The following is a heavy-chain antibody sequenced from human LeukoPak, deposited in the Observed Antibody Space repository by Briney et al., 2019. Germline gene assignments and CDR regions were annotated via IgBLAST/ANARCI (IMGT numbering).Heavy chain of an antibody. CDR2: IYPGDSDT. V-gene: IGHV5-51*01. CDR3: ARRDGSAWYYFDY. J-gene: IGHJ4*02. D-gene: IGHD6-19*01. Sequence: GESLKISCKGSGYSFTSYWIGWVRQMPGKGLEWMGIIYPGDSDTRYSPSFQGQVTISADNSISTAYLQWSSLQASDTAMYYCARRDGSAWYYFDYWGQGTLVTVSS. CDR1: GYSFTSYW.